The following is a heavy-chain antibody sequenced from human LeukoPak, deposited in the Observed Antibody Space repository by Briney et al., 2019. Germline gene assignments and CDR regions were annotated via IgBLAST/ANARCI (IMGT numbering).Heavy chain of an antibody. V-gene: IGHV4-4*02. CDR1: GGSISSSNW. CDR3: ARRVGYCSSTSCYRSAFDI. Sequence: SGTLSLTCAVSGGSISSSNWWSWVRQPPGKGLEWIGEIYHSGSTNYNPSLKSRVTISVDKSKNQFSLKLSSVTAADTAVYYCARRVGYCSSTSCYRSAFDIRGQGTMVTVSS. J-gene: IGHJ3*02. D-gene: IGHD2-2*02. CDR2: IYHSGST.